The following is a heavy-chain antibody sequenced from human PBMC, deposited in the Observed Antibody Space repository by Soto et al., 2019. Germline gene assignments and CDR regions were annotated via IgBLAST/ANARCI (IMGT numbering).Heavy chain of an antibody. CDR2: IFYSDSF. CDR1: GGSISSGGSY. J-gene: IGHJ4*02. Sequence: QVQLQESGPGLVKSSQTLSLTCTASGGSISSGGSYWSWIRQRPGKGLEWIGDIFYSDSFYYTPSLKGRVVILADTSKNKFTLKLSSVTDADTAVYYCARAPETPPIFGVVRPYFFDFWGQGTMVTVSS. V-gene: IGHV4-31*03. D-gene: IGHD3-3*01. CDR3: ARAPETPPIFGVVRPYFFDF.